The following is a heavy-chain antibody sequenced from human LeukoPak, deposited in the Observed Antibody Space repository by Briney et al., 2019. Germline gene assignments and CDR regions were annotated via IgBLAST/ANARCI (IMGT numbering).Heavy chain of an antibody. CDR3: ARGLTTVTTPFPYYYGMDV. CDR2: IDPSDSYT. D-gene: IGHD4-11*01. V-gene: IGHV5-10-1*01. J-gene: IGHJ6*02. Sequence: GESLRISCKGSGYSFTSYWISWVRQMPGKGLERMGRIDPSDSYTNYSPSFQGHVTISADKSISTAYLQWSSLKASDTAMYYCARGLTTVTTPFPYYYGMDVWGQGTTVTVSS. CDR1: GYSFTSYW.